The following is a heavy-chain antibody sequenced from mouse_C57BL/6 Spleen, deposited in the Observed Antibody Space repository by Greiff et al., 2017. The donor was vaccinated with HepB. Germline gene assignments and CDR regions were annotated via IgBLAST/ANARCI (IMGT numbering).Heavy chain of an antibody. CDR2: ISYDGSN. J-gene: IGHJ3*01. CDR3: ASEGTWFAY. CDR1: GYSITSGYY. Sequence: ESGPGLVKPSQSLSLTCSVTGYSITSGYYWNWIRQFPGNKLEWMGYISYDGSNNYNPSLKNRISITRDTSKNQFFLKLNSVTTEDTATYCCASEGTWFAYWGQGTLVTVSA. V-gene: IGHV3-6*01.